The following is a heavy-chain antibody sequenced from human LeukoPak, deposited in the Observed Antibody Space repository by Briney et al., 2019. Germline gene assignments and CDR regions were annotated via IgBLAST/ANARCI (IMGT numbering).Heavy chain of an antibody. CDR3: ARDGFGTGSN. CDR2: IKQDGSEK. D-gene: IGHD3-16*01. J-gene: IGHJ4*02. CDR1: GFTFSSYA. Sequence: GGSLRLSCAASGFTFSSYAMSWVRQAPGKGLEWVANIKQDGSEKNYVDSVKGRFIISRDNAKNSLYLQMNTLRADDTAVYYCARDGFGTGSNWGQGTLVTVSS. V-gene: IGHV3-7*03.